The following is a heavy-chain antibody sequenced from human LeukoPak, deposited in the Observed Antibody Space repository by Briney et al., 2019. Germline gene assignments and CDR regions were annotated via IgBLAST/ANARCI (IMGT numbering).Heavy chain of an antibody. CDR2: IYYSGST. Sequence: SETLSLTCTVSGGSISSYYWSWIRQPPGKGLEWIGYIYYSGSTNYNPSLKSRVTISVDTSKNQFSLKLSSVTAADTAVYYCARVLYYYDRASFDYWGQGTLVTVSS. CDR1: GGSISSYY. D-gene: IGHD3-22*01. J-gene: IGHJ4*02. V-gene: IGHV4-59*01. CDR3: ARVLYYYDRASFDY.